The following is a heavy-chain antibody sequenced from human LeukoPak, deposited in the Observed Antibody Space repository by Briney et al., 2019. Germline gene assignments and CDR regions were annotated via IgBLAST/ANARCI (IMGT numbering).Heavy chain of an antibody. V-gene: IGHV1-18*01. Sequence: GASVKVSCKASGYTFTSYAITWVRQAPGQGLEWMGWISASKGNTNYAQKLQGRVTMTTDTSTTTAYMELRSLRSDDTAVYYCARVRLDNTMNFDYWGQGTLATVSS. D-gene: IGHD3-22*01. CDR3: ARVRLDNTMNFDY. J-gene: IGHJ4*02. CDR2: ISASKGNT. CDR1: GYTFTSYA.